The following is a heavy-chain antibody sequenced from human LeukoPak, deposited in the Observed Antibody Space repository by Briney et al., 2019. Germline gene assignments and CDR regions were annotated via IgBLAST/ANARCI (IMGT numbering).Heavy chain of an antibody. Sequence: PSQTLSLTCTVSGGSISSGGYYWSWIRQHPGKGLEWIGYIYYSGSTYYNPSLKSRVTISVDTSKNQFSLKLSSVTAADTAVYYCARDRPYYDILTGPRWPYSMDVWGKGTTVTVSS. CDR2: IYYSGST. V-gene: IGHV4-31*03. J-gene: IGHJ6*04. CDR3: ARDRPYYDILTGPRWPYSMDV. CDR1: GGSISSGGYY. D-gene: IGHD3-9*01.